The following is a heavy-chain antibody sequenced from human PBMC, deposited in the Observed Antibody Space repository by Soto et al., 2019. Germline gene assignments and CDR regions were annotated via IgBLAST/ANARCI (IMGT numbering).Heavy chain of an antibody. CDR1: GGSFSGYY. Sequence: PSETLSLTCAVYGGSFSGYYWSWIRQPPGKGLEWIGEINHSGSTNYNPSLKSRVTISVATSQNQFSLKLSSVTAADTAVYYCARGDSSSWYYYYGMDVWGQVTTVTVSS. CDR2: INHSGST. V-gene: IGHV4-34*01. D-gene: IGHD6-13*01. J-gene: IGHJ6*02. CDR3: ARGDSSSWYYYYGMDV.